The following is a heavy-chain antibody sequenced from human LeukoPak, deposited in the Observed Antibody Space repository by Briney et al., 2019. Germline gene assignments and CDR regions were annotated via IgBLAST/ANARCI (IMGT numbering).Heavy chain of an antibody. J-gene: IGHJ4*02. V-gene: IGHV3-30-3*01. D-gene: IGHD2-21*02. CDR1: GFTFTYYA. CDR2: ISHDGSNQ. Sequence: PGRSLRLSCAASGFTFTYYAMHLVRQAPGKGLEWVAVISHDGSNQQYADSVRGQVTISRDNSKSTLYLQMASLRAGDTAVYYCARQGDTGSWYFDYWGQGTLVTVSS. CDR3: ARQGDTGSWYFDY.